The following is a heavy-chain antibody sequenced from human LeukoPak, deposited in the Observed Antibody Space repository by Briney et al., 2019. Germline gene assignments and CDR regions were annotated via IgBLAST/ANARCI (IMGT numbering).Heavy chain of an antibody. J-gene: IGHJ3*02. D-gene: IGHD5-12*01. CDR2: IYSGGST. Sequence: GGSLRLSCAASGFTVSTNYMSWVRQAPGKGLEWVSLIYSGGSTYYADSVKGRFTISRDNSKNTLYLQMNSLRGEDTAVYYCARGRGYRDAFDIWGQGTMVTVSS. CDR3: ARGRGYRDAFDI. CDR1: GFTVSTNY. V-gene: IGHV3-66*01.